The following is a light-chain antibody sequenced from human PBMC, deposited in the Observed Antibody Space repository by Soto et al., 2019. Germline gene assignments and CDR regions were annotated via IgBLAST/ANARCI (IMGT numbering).Light chain of an antibody. CDR2: DVT. CDR3: TSYTISSTPVA. V-gene: IGLV2-14*03. Sequence: QSALTQPASVSGSPGQSITISCTGISSDVGGYNSVSWYQHHPGKAPKLVIYDVTNRPSGVSDRFSGSKSGNTASLSISGLQAEDEADYYCTSYTISSTPVAFGGGTNVTVL. J-gene: IGLJ2*01. CDR1: SSDVGGYNS.